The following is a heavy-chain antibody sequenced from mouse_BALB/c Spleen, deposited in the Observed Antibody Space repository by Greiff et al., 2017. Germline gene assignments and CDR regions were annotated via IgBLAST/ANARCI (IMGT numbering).Heavy chain of an antibody. D-gene: IGHD2-2*01. CDR1: GFNIKDYY. CDR3: ARSHYGSRYFDY. V-gene: IGHV14-1*02. CDR2: IDPENGNT. J-gene: IGHJ2*01. Sequence: EVMLVESGAELVRPGALVKLSCKASGFNIKDYYMHWVKQRPEQGLEWIGWIDPENGNTIYDPKFQGKASITADTSSNTAYLQLSSLTSEDTAVYYCARSHYGSRYFDYWGQGTTLTVSS.